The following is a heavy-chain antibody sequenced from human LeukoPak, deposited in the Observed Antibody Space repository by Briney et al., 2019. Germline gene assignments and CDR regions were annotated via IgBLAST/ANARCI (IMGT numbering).Heavy chain of an antibody. CDR2: ISGSGGTT. CDR3: AKDQGIQLWLKYFQH. V-gene: IGHV3-23*01. Sequence: SGGSLRLSCAASGFTFNNYAMTWVRQAPGKGLEWVSAISGSGGTTLYADSVKGWFTISRDNSKSTLYLQMNSLRAEDTAVYYCAKDQGIQLWLKYFQHWGQGTLVTVSS. J-gene: IGHJ1*01. D-gene: IGHD5-18*01. CDR1: GFTFNNYA.